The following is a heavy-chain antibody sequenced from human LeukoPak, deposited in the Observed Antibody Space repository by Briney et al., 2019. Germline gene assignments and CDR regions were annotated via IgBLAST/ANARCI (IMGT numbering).Heavy chain of an antibody. V-gene: IGHV3-23*01. CDR2: ISGRGGST. Sequence: GGSLRLSCAASGFTFSSYAMSWVRQAPGKGLEWVSAISGRGGSTYYADSVKGRFTISRDNSKNTLYLQMNSLRAEDTAVYYCAEDQVWLATYYFDYWGQGTLVTVSS. D-gene: IGHD6-19*01. J-gene: IGHJ4*02. CDR3: AEDQVWLATYYFDY. CDR1: GFTFSSYA.